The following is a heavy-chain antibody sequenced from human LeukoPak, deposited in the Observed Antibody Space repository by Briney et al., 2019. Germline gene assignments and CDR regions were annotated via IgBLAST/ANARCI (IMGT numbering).Heavy chain of an antibody. Sequence: PGGTLRLSCAASGFTVSSYGMSWVRQAPGKGLEWVSAISGSGGSTYYADSVKGRFTISRDKSKNTLYLQMNSLRAEDTAVYYCXXXXWGFGEFPLFMDVWGKGTTVTISS. CDR1: GFTVSSYG. V-gene: IGHV3-23*01. D-gene: IGHD3-10*01. CDR3: XXXXWGFGEFPLFMDV. J-gene: IGHJ6*03. CDR2: ISGSGGST.